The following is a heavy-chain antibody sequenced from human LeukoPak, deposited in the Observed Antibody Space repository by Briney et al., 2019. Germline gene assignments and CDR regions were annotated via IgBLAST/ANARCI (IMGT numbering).Heavy chain of an antibody. D-gene: IGHD5-12*01. Sequence: GGSLRLSCAASRFTFSSYWMSWVRQAPGKGLEWVANIKQDGSEKYYVDSVKGRFTISRDNAKNSLYLQMNSLRAEDTAVYYCAREGRGYSGYDYNYWGQGTLVTVSS. CDR3: AREGRGYSGYDYNY. V-gene: IGHV3-7*03. CDR2: IKQDGSEK. J-gene: IGHJ4*02. CDR1: RFTFSSYW.